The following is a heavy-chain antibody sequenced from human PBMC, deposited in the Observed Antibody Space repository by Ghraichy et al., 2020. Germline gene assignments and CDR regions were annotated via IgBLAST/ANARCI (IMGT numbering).Heavy chain of an antibody. Sequence: SETLSLTCDVSGATLSDYYFTWIRQPPGKGLEWIGEIDHRGGTDSNPSLQSRVSISVDTSPNQLSLKLRSVTAADTSVYYCASITRAGAFDFWGHGGLVTVSS. J-gene: IGHJ5*01. CDR2: IDHRGGT. CDR1: GATLSDYY. CDR3: ASITRAGAFDF. V-gene: IGHV4-34*08. D-gene: IGHD4/OR15-4a*01.